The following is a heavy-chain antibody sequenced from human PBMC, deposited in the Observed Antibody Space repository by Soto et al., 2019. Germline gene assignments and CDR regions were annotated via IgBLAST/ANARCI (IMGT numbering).Heavy chain of an antibody. J-gene: IGHJ4*02. D-gene: IGHD3-3*01. CDR2: ISGSGGST. CDR1: GFTFSSYA. Sequence: PGGSLRLSCAASGFTFSSYAMSWVRQAPGKGLEWVSAISGSGGSTYYADTVKGRFTISRDNSKNTLYLQMNSLRAEDTAVYYCAKDRSSYDFWSGYYSYFDYWGQGTLVTVSS. CDR3: AKDRSSYDFWSGYYSYFDY. V-gene: IGHV3-23*01.